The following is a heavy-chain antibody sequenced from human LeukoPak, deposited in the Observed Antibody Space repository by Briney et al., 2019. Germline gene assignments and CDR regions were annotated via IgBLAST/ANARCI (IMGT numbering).Heavy chain of an antibody. D-gene: IGHD1-26*01. CDR2: IYYSGST. Sequence: GSLRLSCAASGFTFSSYAMSWVRQAPGKGLEWIGSIYYSGSTYYNPSLKSRVTISVDTSKNQFSLKLSSVTAADTAVYYCASYSGTDAFDIWGQGTMVTVSS. CDR1: GFTFSSYA. J-gene: IGHJ3*02. V-gene: IGHV4-38-2*01. CDR3: ASYSGTDAFDI.